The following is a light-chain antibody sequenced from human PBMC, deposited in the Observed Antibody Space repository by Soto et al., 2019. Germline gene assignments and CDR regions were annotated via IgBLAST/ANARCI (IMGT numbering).Light chain of an antibody. Sequence: IQISQSPSTLPSSVGDRVTITCRARQSISNWVALYQQEPGTAPKVLTYHASNLQSGVPDRFSGSGAGTEFTLTISSLKPEDFATDYCLQHNSYPWAFGQGTRLE. CDR1: QSISNW. V-gene: IGKV1-5*01. J-gene: IGKJ5*01. CDR3: LQHNSYPWA. CDR2: HAS.